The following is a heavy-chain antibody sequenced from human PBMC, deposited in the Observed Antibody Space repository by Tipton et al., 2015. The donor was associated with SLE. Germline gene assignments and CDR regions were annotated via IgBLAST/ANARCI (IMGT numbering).Heavy chain of an antibody. V-gene: IGHV4-59*11. Sequence: TLSLTCSVSGGSINSHYWIWIRQPPGKGLEWIGYISYGGGTNYNPSPKSRLTISVDTSKNQFSLKLNSVTAADTAVYYCARHKLGAPYYFDYWGQGALVTVSS. D-gene: IGHD7-27*01. CDR3: ARHKLGAPYYFDY. J-gene: IGHJ4*02. CDR2: ISYGGGT. CDR1: GGSINSHY.